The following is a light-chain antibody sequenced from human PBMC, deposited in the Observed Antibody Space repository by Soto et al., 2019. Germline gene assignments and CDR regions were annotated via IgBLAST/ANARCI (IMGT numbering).Light chain of an antibody. J-gene: IGLJ2*01. CDR1: SSDVGGYNY. CDR3: SSFTGSSTVL. CDR2: EVS. Sequence: QSALTQPPSASGSPGQSVTISCTGTSSDVGGYNYVFWYQQHPGKGPKLMIYEVSKRPSGVPDRFSGSKSGNTASLIVSGLQAEDEGDYYCSSFTGSSTVLFGGGTKLTVL. V-gene: IGLV2-8*01.